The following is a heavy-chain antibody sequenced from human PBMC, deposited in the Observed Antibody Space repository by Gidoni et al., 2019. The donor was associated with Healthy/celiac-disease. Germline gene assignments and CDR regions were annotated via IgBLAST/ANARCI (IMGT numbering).Heavy chain of an antibody. CDR3: AREFVRWFGELFPRRDYFPDV. V-gene: IGHV3-33*01. D-gene: IGHD3-10*01. CDR2: IWYDGSNK. J-gene: IGHJ6*02. Sequence: QVQLVESGGGVVQPGRSMRLSCAASGVPFSSYGMHWVRQAPGKGLEWVAVIWYDGSNKYYADSVKGRFTISRDNSKNTLYLQMNSLRAEDTAVYYCAREFVRWFGELFPRRDYFPDVWGQGTTVTVSS. CDR1: GVPFSSYG.